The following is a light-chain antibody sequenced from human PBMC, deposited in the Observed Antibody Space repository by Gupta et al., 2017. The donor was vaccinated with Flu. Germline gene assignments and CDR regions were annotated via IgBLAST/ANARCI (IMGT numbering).Light chain of an antibody. CDR1: SSNIGSNT. CDR3: AAWDDSLNGGV. CDR2: SNT. Sequence: GQRVTISCSGSSSNIGSNTVNWYQQLPGTAPKLLIYSNTQRPSGVPDRFSGSKSGTSASLAISGLQAEDEADYYCAAWDDSLNGGVFGTGTKVTVL. J-gene: IGLJ1*01. V-gene: IGLV1-44*01.